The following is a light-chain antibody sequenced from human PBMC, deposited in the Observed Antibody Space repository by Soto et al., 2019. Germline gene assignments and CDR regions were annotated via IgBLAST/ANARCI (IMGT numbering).Light chain of an antibody. CDR3: MQPLHSPFT. V-gene: IGKV2-28*01. CDR1: QSLLHNNGYNY. CDR2: LGS. J-gene: IGKJ3*01. Sequence: DVVMTQSPLSLPVTPGEPASISCRSSQSLLHNNGYNYLDWYLQKPGQSPQLLIFLGSNRASGVPDRFSGSGSGTDFTLKISRVEAEDVGVYFCMQPLHSPFTFGPGTKVDIK.